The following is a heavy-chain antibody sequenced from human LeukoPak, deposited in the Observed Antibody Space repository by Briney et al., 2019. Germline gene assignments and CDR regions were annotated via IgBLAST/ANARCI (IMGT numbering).Heavy chain of an antibody. D-gene: IGHD2-15*01. Sequence: SVKVSCKTSGDTFRRYAIIWVRQAPGQGLEWMGGIIPMFGAANYAQKLQGRVTFTADKSTNTVYMDLRSLTSEDTAVYYCARTASQSIVAAGDYWGQGTLVIVSS. J-gene: IGHJ4*02. CDR2: IIPMFGAA. CDR3: ARTASQSIVAAGDY. V-gene: IGHV1-69*06. CDR1: GDTFRRYA.